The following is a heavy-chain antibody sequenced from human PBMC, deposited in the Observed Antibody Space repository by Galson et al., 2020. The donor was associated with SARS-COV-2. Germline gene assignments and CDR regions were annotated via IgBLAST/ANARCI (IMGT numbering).Heavy chain of an antibody. CDR1: GFTFSSYI. Sequence: GGSLRLSCAASGFTFSSYIINWVRQAPGKGLEWVSDISGSGGSTYYAAAVKRRFTISRDSSNNTLYLQMNSLRAEDTAVYYCAKEGPTVTGYFDDWGQGTLGTVS. J-gene: IGHJ4*02. V-gene: IGHV3-23*01. CDR2: ISGSGGST. D-gene: IGHD4-17*01. CDR3: AKEGPTVTGYFDD.